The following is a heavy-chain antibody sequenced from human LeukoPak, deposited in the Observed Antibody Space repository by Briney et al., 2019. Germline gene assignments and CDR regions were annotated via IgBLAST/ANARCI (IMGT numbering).Heavy chain of an antibody. CDR1: GGSISSYY. D-gene: IGHD3-10*01. CDR3: ARIRRQSFDY. CDR2: IYYSGST. V-gene: IGHV4-59*12. Sequence: SETLSLTYTVSGGSISSYYWSWIRQPPGKGLEWIGYIYYSGSTNYNPSLKSRVTISVDTSKNQFSLKLSSVTAADTAVYYCARIRRQSFDYWGQGTLVTVSS. J-gene: IGHJ4*02.